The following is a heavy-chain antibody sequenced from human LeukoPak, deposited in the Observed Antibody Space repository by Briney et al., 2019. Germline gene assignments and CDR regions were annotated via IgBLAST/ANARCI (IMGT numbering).Heavy chain of an antibody. Sequence: PGGSLRLSCVASGFSFSDHYMDWVRQAPGKGLEWVGRTRDKARSYSTEYAASVKGRFTISRDDSENLLFLQMNSLKIEDTAVYYCARTISSSWSATYFDYWGQGILVTVSS. CDR2: TRDKARSYST. V-gene: IGHV3-72*01. CDR1: GFSFSDHY. J-gene: IGHJ4*02. CDR3: ARTISSSWSATYFDY. D-gene: IGHD6-13*01.